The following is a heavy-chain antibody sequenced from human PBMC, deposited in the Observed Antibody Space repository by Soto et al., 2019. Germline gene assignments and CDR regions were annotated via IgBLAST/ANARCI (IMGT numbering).Heavy chain of an antibody. CDR1: GFSRSTSGVG. CDR2: IYSNDDK. Sequence: QITLKESGPTLVKPTQTLTLTCTFSGFSRSTSGVGVGWVRQPPGKALEWLALIYSNDDKRFSTSLKNRLTITKDTSKNQVVLTMTNIDPVDTATYYCTHTRGSGLYGMDVSGQGTTVTVSS. J-gene: IGHJ6*02. CDR3: THTRGSGLYGMDV. V-gene: IGHV2-5*01. D-gene: IGHD3-10*01.